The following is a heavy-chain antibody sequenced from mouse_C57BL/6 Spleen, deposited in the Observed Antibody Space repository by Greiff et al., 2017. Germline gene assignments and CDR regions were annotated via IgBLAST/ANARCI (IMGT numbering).Heavy chain of an antibody. V-gene: IGHV1-82*01. Sequence: VKLQESGPALVKPGASVKISCKASGYAFSSSWMNWVKQRPGKGLEWIGRIYPGDGDTNYNGKFKGKATLTADKSSSTAYMQLSSLTSEDSAVSFCARNGFYYAMGDWGQGTSVTVAS. CDR2: IYPGDGDT. J-gene: IGHJ4*01. CDR1: GYAFSSSW. CDR3: ARNGFYYAMGD.